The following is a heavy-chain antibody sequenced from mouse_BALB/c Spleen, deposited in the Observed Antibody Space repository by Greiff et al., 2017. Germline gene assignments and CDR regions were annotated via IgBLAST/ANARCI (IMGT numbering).Heavy chain of an antibody. CDR2: INPGSGGT. D-gene: IGHD2-3*01. Sequence: VQLHHSGAELVRPGTSVKVSCKASGYAFTNYLIEWVKQRPGQGLEWIGVINPGSGGTNYNEKFKGKATLTADKSSSTAYMQLSSLTSDDSAVYFCARGPDGYLYAMDYWGQGTSVTVSS. CDR1: GYAFTNYL. J-gene: IGHJ4*01. CDR3: ARGPDGYLYAMDY. V-gene: IGHV1-54*01.